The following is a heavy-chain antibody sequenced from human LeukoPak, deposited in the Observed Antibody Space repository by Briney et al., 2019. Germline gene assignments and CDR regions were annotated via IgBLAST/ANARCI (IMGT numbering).Heavy chain of an antibody. J-gene: IGHJ3*02. CDR1: GFTVSSNY. CDR2: IYSGGST. D-gene: IGHD4-17*01. CDR3: ASLGAVTTSNDAFDI. V-gene: IGHV3-53*04. Sequence: GGSLRLSCAASGFTVSSNYMSWVRQAPGKGLEWVSVIYSGGSTYYADSVKGRFTISRHNSKNTLYLQMNSLRAEDTAVYYCASLGAVTTSNDAFDIWGQGTMVTVSS.